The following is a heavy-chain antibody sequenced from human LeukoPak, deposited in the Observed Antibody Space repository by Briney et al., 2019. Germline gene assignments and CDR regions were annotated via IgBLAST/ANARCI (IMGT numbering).Heavy chain of an antibody. CDR3: ARALAAANNWFDP. Sequence: SQTLSLTCAVSGGSISSGGYSWSWIRQPPGTGLEWLGYIYHSGSTYYNPSLKSRVTISVDRSKNQFSLKLSSVTAADTAVYYCARALAAANNWFDPWGQGTLVTVS. D-gene: IGHD6-13*01. CDR2: IYHSGST. CDR1: GGSISSGGYS. J-gene: IGHJ5*02. V-gene: IGHV4-30-2*01.